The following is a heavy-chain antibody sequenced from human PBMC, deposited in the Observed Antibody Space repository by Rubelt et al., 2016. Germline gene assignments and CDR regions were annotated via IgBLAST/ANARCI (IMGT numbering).Heavy chain of an antibody. V-gene: IGHV4-34*01. CDR1: GESFSGHF. CDR2: ISHRGST. J-gene: IGHJ4*02. Sequence: QVQLQQWGAGLLKPSETLSLTCAVYGESFSGHFWSWIRQPPGKGLEWIGEISHRGSTSYNPSLKSRVTFSVDSSKNQFSLKVNSVTAAETAVYDCARGDIAARLQYWGQGTLVTVSS. CDR3: ARGDIAARLQY. D-gene: IGHD6-6*01.